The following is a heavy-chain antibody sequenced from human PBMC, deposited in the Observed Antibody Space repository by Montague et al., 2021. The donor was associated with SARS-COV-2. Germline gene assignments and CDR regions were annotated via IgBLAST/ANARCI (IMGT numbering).Heavy chain of an antibody. V-gene: IGHV4-34*01. D-gene: IGHD2-15*01. CDR3: ARGVVVVVHRGYPARRGWFDP. CDR1: GGSFSGYY. J-gene: IGHJ5*02. Sequence: SETLSLTCAVYGGSFSGYYWNWIRQPPGKGLEWIGEINHSGTTNYNPSLKSRVTISVDTSKNQFSLKLSSVTAADTAVYYCARGVVVVVHRGYPARRGWFDPWGQGTLVSVSS. CDR2: INHSGTT.